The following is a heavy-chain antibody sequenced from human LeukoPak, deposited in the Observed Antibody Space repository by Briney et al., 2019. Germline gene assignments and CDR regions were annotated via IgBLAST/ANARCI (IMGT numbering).Heavy chain of an antibody. CDR1: GASLNYYY. CDR2: IYTSGST. D-gene: IGHD3-3*02. V-gene: IGHV4-4*07. J-gene: IGHJ5*02. Sequence: PSETLSLTCTVSGASLNYYYWSWIRQPAGKGLEWIGRIYTSGSTNYNPSLKSRVTISVDTSKNQFSLKLSSVTAADTAVYYCARDHLWRRAARGGSSWFDPWGQGTLVTVSS. CDR3: ARDHLWRRAARGGSSWFDP.